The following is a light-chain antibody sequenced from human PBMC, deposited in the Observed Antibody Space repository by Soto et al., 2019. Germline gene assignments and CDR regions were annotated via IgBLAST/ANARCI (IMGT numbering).Light chain of an antibody. Sequence: QSVLTQPPSVSGAPGQRVTISCTGSSSNIGAGYDVRWYQQLPGTAPKLLIYGNSNRPSGVPDRFSGSKSGTSASLAITGLQAEDEADYYCQSYDSSLSHYVFGTGTKV. CDR1: SSNIGAGYD. V-gene: IGLV1-40*01. CDR2: GNS. J-gene: IGLJ1*01. CDR3: QSYDSSLSHYV.